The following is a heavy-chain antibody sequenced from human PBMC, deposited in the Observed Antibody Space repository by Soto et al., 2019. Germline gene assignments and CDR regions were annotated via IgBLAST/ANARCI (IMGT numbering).Heavy chain of an antibody. Sequence: QLQVQESGPGLVKPSETLSLTCSVSGGSISSSGYYWVWIRQPPGKGLEWIGSINYSGTTYYTSSLKSRLTMSVDTAMYQFSLKLTAVTAADPAVYSCARLVHAFSSCFDYWGQGILVTVSS. CDR1: GGSISSSGYY. CDR3: ARLVHAFSSCFDY. D-gene: IGHD2-2*01. J-gene: IGHJ4*02. V-gene: IGHV4-39*01. CDR2: INYSGTT.